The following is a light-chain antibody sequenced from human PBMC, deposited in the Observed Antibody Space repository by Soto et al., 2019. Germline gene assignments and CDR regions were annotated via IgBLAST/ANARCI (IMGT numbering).Light chain of an antibody. V-gene: IGKV3-20*01. CDR2: RTS. CDR3: QQYDSSPRT. J-gene: IGKJ1*01. Sequence: EIVLTQSPSALSSSPGERATLSCRASQSVSSSYLAWYQQKPGQAPRLLIYRTSSRATGIPDRFSGSGSGTDFTLTISRLEPEDFAVYWCQQYDSSPRTFGQGTKVDIK. CDR1: QSVSSSY.